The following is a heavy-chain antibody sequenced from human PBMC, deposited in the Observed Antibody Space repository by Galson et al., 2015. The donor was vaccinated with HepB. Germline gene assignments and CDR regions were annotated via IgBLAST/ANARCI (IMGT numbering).Heavy chain of an antibody. D-gene: IGHD2-21*01. CDR3: ATAYCGGDCYLEKYYYYYMDV. CDR1: GGTFSSYA. Sequence: SVKVSCKASGGTFSSYAISWMRQAPGQELEWMGGIIPIFGTANYAQKFQGRVTITADEPTSTAYMELSSLRSEDTAVYYCATAYCGGDCYLEKYYYYYMDVWGKGTTVTVSS. V-gene: IGHV1-69*13. J-gene: IGHJ6*03. CDR2: IIPIFGTA.